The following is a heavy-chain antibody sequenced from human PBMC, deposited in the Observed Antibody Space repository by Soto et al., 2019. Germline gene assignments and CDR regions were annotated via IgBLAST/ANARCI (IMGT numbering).Heavy chain of an antibody. CDR2: ISYDGSNK. CDR1: GFTFSSYG. CDR3: AKVPEQWPNYYYYYGMDV. D-gene: IGHD6-19*01. J-gene: IGHJ6*02. V-gene: IGHV3-30*18. Sequence: PGGSLRLSCAASGFTFSSYGMHWVRQAPGKGLEWVAVISYDGSNKYYADSVKGRFTISRDNSKNTLYLQMNSLRAEDTAVYYCAKVPEQWPNYYYYYGMDVWGQGTTVTVSS.